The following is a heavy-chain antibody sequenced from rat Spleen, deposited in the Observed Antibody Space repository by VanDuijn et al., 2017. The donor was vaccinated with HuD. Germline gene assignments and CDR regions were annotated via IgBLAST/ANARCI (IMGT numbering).Heavy chain of an antibody. CDR3: ARRHYGYTDYFDY. CDR1: GFTFSDYG. J-gene: IGHJ2*01. Sequence: EVQLVESGGGLVQPGRSLKLSCAASGFTFSDYGMAWVGQTPTKGLEWVASINTGGGNTYYRDSVKGRFTISRDNAKSTLSLQMDSLRSEDTATYYCARRHYGYTDYFDYWGQGVMVTVSS. CDR2: INTGGGNT. V-gene: IGHV5S13*01. D-gene: IGHD1-9*01.